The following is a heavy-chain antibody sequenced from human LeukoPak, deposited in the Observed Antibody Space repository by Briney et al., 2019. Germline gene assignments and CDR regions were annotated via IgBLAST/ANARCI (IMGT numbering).Heavy chain of an antibody. J-gene: IGHJ6*03. CDR1: GYTFTGYY. D-gene: IGHD3-10*01. CDR2: INPNSGGT. V-gene: IGHV1-2*02. CDR3: ARGGTMVRGVIHYYYMDV. Sequence: ASVKVSCKASGYTFTGYYMHWVRQAPGQGLEWMGWINPNSGGTNYAQKFQGRVTMTRDTSISTAYMELSRLRSDDTAVYYCARGGTMVRGVIHYYYMDVWGKGTTVTVSS.